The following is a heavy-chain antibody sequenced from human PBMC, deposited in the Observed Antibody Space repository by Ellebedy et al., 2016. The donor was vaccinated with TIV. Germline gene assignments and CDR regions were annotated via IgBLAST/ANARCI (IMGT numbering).Heavy chain of an antibody. D-gene: IGHD2-8*01. CDR2: TYRGGRT. V-gene: IGHV3-53*01. CDR3: AKDAGNGVNFGMDV. Sequence: GGSLRLXXVASGSIVSSTYMTWVRQAPGKGLEWVAVTYRGGRTYYPDSVRGRFTISRDNYKNTLSLQMDSLRVEDTAEYYCAKDAGNGVNFGMDVWGQGTTVTVSS. J-gene: IGHJ6*02. CDR1: GSIVSSTY.